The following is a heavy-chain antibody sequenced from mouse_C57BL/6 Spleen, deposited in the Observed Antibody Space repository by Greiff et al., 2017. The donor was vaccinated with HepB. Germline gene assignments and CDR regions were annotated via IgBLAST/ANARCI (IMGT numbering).Heavy chain of an antibody. CDR3: ARRSDGFAY. V-gene: IGHV1-69*01. D-gene: IGHD1-1*01. J-gene: IGHJ3*01. CDR1: GYTFTSYW. CDR2: IDPSDSYT. Sequence: QVQLQQPGAELVMPGASVKLSCKASGYTFTSYWMHWVKQRPGQGLEWIGEIDPSDSYTNYNQKFKGKSTLTVDKSSSTAYMQLGSLTSEDSAVYYCARRSDGFAYWGQGTLVTVSA.